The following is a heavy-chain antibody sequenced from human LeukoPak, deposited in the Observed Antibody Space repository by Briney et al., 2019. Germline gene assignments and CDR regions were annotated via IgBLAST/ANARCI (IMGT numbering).Heavy chain of an antibody. D-gene: IGHD6-13*01. Sequence: GGSLRLSCAASGFTFSSYSMNWVRQAPGTGLEWVSSISSTSTYITYADSVKGRFTISRDNANNSMYLQMDSLRAEDTAVYYCANSFGPVIAAAGTGADWGQGTLVTVSS. V-gene: IGHV3-21*04. CDR3: ANSFGPVIAAAGTGAD. CDR1: GFTFSSYS. J-gene: IGHJ4*02. CDR2: ISSTSTYI.